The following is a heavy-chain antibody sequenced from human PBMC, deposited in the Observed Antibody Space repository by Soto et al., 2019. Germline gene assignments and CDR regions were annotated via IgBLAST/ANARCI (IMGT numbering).Heavy chain of an antibody. V-gene: IGHV3-15*07. J-gene: IGHJ4*01. D-gene: IGHD3-22*01. CDR2: IKSKTDGGTT. CDR1: GFTFSNAW. CDR3: TTDSYSTIIIVRFDY. Sequence: SLRLSCAASGFTFSNAWINWVRQAPGKGLEWVGRIKSKTDGGTTDYAEPVKGRFATSRDDSNNMVYLQMNSLKIEDTAVYYCTTDSYSTIIIVRFDYWGHGTLVTVSS.